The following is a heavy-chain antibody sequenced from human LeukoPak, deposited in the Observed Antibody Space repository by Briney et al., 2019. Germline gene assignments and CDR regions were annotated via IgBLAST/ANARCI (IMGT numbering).Heavy chain of an antibody. V-gene: IGHV4-59*08. J-gene: IGHJ4*02. CDR1: GGSMSPYH. D-gene: IGHD6-19*01. CDR3: ARAVSGRFDY. CDR2: IYYSGSA. Sequence: PSETLSLTCTVSGGSMSPYHWGWIRQPPGKGLEWTGYIYYSGSANYNPSLNSRVTISVDTSKNQFSLRLSSVTAADTAIYYCARAVSGRFDYWGQGTLVTVSS.